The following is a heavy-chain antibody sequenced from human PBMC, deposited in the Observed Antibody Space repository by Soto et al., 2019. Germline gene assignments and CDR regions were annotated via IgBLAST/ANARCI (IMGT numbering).Heavy chain of an antibody. V-gene: IGHV4-34*01. D-gene: IGHD2-2*01. CDR2: INHSGST. J-gene: IGHJ6*02. CDR1: GGSFSGYY. Sequence: PSETLSLTCAVYGGSFSGYYWSWIRQPPGKGLEWIGEINHSGSTNYNPSLKSRVTISADKSISTAYLQWSSLKASDTAMYYCARQGYCSSTSCSTYYYYYGMDVWGQGTTVTVSS. CDR3: ARQGYCSSTSCSTYYYYYGMDV.